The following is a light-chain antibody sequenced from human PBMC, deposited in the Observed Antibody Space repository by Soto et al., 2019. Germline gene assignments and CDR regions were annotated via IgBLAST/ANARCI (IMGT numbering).Light chain of an antibody. Sequence: EIVLTQSPATRSLSPGERATLSCRASQSISRNLVWYQQKAGQAPRLLIYGASTRATGIPARFSGSVSGTDGTITVSSLEKEDGSVYYCQQRSDWTPTFGGGTKVDIK. V-gene: IGKV3-11*01. CDR3: QQRSDWTPT. CDR2: GAS. CDR1: QSISRN. J-gene: IGKJ4*01.